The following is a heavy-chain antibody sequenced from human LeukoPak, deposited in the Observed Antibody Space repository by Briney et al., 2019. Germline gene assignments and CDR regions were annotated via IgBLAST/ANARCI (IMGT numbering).Heavy chain of an antibody. CDR2: INHSGST. V-gene: IGHV4-34*01. J-gene: IGHJ6*04. D-gene: IGHD6-13*01. Sequence: SETLSLTYAVYGGSVSGYYWSWIRQPPGKGLEWIGEINHSGSTNYNPSLKSRVTISVDTSKNQFSLKLSSVTAADTAVYYCAGGGYIAAAGTSSEYYYYGMDVWGKGTTVTVSS. CDR3: AGGGYIAAAGTSSEYYYYGMDV. CDR1: GGSVSGYY.